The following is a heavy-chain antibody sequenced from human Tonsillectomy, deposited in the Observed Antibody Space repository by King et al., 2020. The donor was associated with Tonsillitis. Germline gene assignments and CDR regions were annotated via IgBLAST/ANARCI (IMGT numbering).Heavy chain of an antibody. CDR3: AKAPGGYCSGGNCYSIYYGMDV. J-gene: IGHJ6*02. CDR2: IRYDGSNE. CDR1: GFTFSTYG. D-gene: IGHD2-15*01. V-gene: IGHV3-30*02. Sequence: VQLVESGGGVVQPGGSLRLSCAASGFTFSTYGMHWVRQAPGKGLEWVAFIRYDGSNEYYADSVKGRFTISRDNSKNTLYRQMNSLRAEDTAMYYCAKAPGGYCSGGNCYSIYYGMDVWGQGTTVTVSS.